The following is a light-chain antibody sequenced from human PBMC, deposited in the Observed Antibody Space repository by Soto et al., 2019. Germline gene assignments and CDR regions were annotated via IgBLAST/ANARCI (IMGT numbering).Light chain of an antibody. CDR2: DAS. CDR1: QSVSSGH. Sequence: EIVLTQSPGTLSLSPGEIATLSCRASQSVSSGHLAWYQQKAGQAPRILIYDASSRATGIPDRLSGSGSGTDLNLTIVSLEPEDFAVYYCQQYGTSPRTCGQGTKVDIK. J-gene: IGKJ1*01. V-gene: IGKV3-20*01. CDR3: QQYGTSPRT.